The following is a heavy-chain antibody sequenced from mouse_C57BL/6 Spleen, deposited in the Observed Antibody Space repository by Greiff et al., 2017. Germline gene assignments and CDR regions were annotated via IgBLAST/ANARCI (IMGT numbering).Heavy chain of an antibody. J-gene: IGHJ4*01. Sequence: QVQLQQSGPGLVQPSQSLSITCTVSGFSLTSYGVHWVRQSPGKGLEWLGVIWRGGSTDYNAAFMSRLSITKDNSKSEVFLKMNSLQADDTAIYYCAKKRIGCSSHYYAMDYWGQGTSVTVSS. D-gene: IGHD1-1*01. CDR2: IWRGGST. CDR1: GFSLTSYG. CDR3: AKKRIGCSSHYYAMDY. V-gene: IGHV2-5*01.